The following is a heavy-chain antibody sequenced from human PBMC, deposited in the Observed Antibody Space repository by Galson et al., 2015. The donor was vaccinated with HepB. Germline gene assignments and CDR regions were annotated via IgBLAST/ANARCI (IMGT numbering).Heavy chain of an antibody. CDR1: GFTVSSSY. CDR2: ILAGGST. Sequence: SLRLSCAASGFTVSSSYVIWVRQAPGKGLEWVSLILAGGSTYYADSVNGRFTISRDNAKNTLSLQMNSLRAEDTAVYYCAKVERGYSHRRSFRGHFDYWGQGTLVTVSS. CDR3: AKVERGYSHRRSFRGHFDY. V-gene: IGHV3-53*01. J-gene: IGHJ4*02. D-gene: IGHD5-18*01.